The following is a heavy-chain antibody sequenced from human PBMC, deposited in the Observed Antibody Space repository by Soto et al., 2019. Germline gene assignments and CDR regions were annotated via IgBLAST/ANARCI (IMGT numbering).Heavy chain of an antibody. V-gene: IGHV3-48*02. CDR1: GFTFSSYA. CDR3: ARVSSYYYDSSGYAPDAFDI. D-gene: IGHD3-22*01. CDR2: ISSSSTI. Sequence: GGSLRLSCAASGFTFSSYAMSWVRQAPGKGLEWVSYISSSSTIYYADSVKGRFTISRDNAKDSLYLQMNSLRDEDTAVYYCARVSSYYYDSSGYAPDAFDIWGQGTMVTVSS. J-gene: IGHJ3*02.